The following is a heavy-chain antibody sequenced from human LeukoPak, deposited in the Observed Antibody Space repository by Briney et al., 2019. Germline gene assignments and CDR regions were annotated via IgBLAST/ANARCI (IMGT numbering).Heavy chain of an antibody. D-gene: IGHD3-16*02. Sequence: GTSLRLSCAASGFTFSSYGMHWVRQAPGKGLEWVAVIWYDGSNKYYADSVKGRFTISRDNSKNTLYLQMNSLRAEDTAVYYCARGPPRYSPMDYWGQGTLVTVSS. CDR3: ARGPPRYSPMDY. CDR2: IWYDGSNK. V-gene: IGHV3-33*01. CDR1: GFTFSSYG. J-gene: IGHJ4*02.